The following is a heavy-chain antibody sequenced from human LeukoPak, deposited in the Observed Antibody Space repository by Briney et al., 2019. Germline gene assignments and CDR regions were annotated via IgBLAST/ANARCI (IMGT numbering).Heavy chain of an antibody. D-gene: IGHD6-13*01. CDR1: GYTFTSYD. V-gene: IGHV1-8*01. Sequence: ASVKVSCKASGYTFTSYDINWVRQATGQGLEWMGWMNPNSGNTGYAQKFQGRVTMTTDTSTSTAYMELRSLRSDDTAVYYCARVRALGIAAAGDYWGQGTLVTVSS. CDR3: ARVRALGIAAAGDY. J-gene: IGHJ4*02. CDR2: MNPNSGNT.